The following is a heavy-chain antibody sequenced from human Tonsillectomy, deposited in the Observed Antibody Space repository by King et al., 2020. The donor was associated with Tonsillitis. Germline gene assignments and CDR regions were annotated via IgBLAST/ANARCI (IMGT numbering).Heavy chain of an antibody. CDR3: ASPREQLVRDYYYDGLDV. CDR1: GGTFSSNG. J-gene: IGHJ6*02. Sequence: VQLVQSGAEVKKPGSSVKVSCKASGGTFSSNGLTWVRQAPGQGLEWMGGIVPIFGTTNYAQKFQGRVTISADKVTSTAYLELSSLKSDETAVYYCASPREQLVRDYYYDGLDVWGQGTPVTVSS. V-gene: IGHV1-69*06. CDR2: IVPIFGTT. D-gene: IGHD6-13*01.